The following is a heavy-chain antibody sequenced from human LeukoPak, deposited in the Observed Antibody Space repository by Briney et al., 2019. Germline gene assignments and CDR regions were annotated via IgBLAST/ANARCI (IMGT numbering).Heavy chain of an antibody. J-gene: IGHJ4*02. CDR2: IYSGGTT. Sequence: GGSLRLSCAASGFTISDNYMNWVRQAPGKGLEWVSVIYSGGTTYYADSVQGRFTISRDNSKNTLYLQMNSLRAEDTAVYYCAKLVVEASVYWGQGTLVTVSS. V-gene: IGHV3-66*04. D-gene: IGHD2-15*01. CDR3: AKLVVEASVY. CDR1: GFTISDNY.